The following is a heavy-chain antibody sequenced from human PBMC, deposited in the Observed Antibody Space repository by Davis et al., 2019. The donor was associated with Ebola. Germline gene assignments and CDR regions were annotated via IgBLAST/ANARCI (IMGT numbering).Heavy chain of an antibody. D-gene: IGHD3-22*01. V-gene: IGHV1-8*01. Sequence: AASVKVSCKTSGYTFTNYDVTWVRQAPGQGLEWMGWMNPNSGNTGYAEKFQGRVTMTKDTSMTTAYMELSSLTSEDTAVYYCARALNYFDSSGYYYFDFWGQGTLVTVSS. CDR3: ARALNYFDSSGYYYFDF. CDR1: GYTFTNYD. CDR2: MNPNSGNT. J-gene: IGHJ4*02.